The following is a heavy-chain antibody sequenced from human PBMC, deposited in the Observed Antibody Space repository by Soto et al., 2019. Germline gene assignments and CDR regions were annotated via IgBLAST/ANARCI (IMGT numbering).Heavy chain of an antibody. Sequence: EVQLVGSGGGLVQPGGSLRVSCAASGFTFSNYWMHWVRRGPGKGLVWVAHINPDGSSTSYADSVKGRFTISRDNAKNTLYLQMNSLRAEDTAVYYCARDMTGTDDYWGQGTLVSVSS. CDR1: GFTFSNYW. D-gene: IGHD1-20*01. CDR3: ARDMTGTDDY. CDR2: INPDGSST. J-gene: IGHJ4*02. V-gene: IGHV3-74*01.